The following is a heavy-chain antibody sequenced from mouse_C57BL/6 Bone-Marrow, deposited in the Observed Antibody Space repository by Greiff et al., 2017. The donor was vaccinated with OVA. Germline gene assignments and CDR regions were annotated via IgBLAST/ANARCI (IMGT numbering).Heavy chain of an antibody. CDR3: ARGGYYDYDGGAWFAY. CDR2: INSNNGGT. J-gene: IGHJ3*01. CDR1: GYTFTDYN. V-gene: IGHV1-18*01. Sequence: EVKLVESGPELAKPGASVKIPCKASGYTFTDYNMDWVKQSHGTSLEWIGDINSNNGGTIYNQKFKGKATLTVVKSSRTAYMELRSLTSEDTAVSYCARGGYYDYDGGAWFAYWGQGTLVTVSA. D-gene: IGHD2-4*01.